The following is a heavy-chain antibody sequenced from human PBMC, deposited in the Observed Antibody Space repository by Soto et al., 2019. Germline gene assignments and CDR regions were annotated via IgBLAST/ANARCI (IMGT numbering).Heavy chain of an antibody. J-gene: IGHJ4*02. D-gene: IGHD1-26*01. V-gene: IGHV1-69*02. CDR3: ARGERSAWDYYFDY. CDR1: GGTFSSYT. Sequence: SLKVSCKASGGTFSSYTISWVRQAPGQGLEWMGRIIPILGIANYAQKFQGRVTITADKSTSTAYMELSSLRFEDTAMYYCARGERSAWDYYFDYWGQGTLVTVSS. CDR2: IIPILGIA.